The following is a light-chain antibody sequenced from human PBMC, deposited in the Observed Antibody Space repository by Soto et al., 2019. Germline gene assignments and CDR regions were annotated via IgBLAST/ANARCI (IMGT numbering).Light chain of an antibody. CDR2: GAS. CDR3: QQLHSYPIT. CDR1: QTVSSNF. J-gene: IGKJ5*01. V-gene: IGKV3-20*01. Sequence: SVLTQSPGTLSLSPGERATRSCRGSQTVSSNFLAWYQEKPGQGPRLLIYGASTRATGIPDRFSGSGSGTDFTLTISSLQPEDFATYYCQQLHSYPITFGQGTRLEIK.